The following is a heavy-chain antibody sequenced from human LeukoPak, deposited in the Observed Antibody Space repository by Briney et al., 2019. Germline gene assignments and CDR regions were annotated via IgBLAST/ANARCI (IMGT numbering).Heavy chain of an antibody. CDR1: GFTFSNYV. V-gene: IGHV3-30-3*01. CDR2: ISYDGSNE. J-gene: IGHJ6*02. CDR3: ARVLRITKTTGMDV. D-gene: IGHD3-10*01. Sequence: PGRSLRLSCVASGFTFSNYVMHWVRQAPGKGLEWVALISYDGSNENYADSVKGRFTISRDNSKNTLYLQMNSLRAEDTAVYYCARVLRITKTTGMDVWGQGTTVTVSS.